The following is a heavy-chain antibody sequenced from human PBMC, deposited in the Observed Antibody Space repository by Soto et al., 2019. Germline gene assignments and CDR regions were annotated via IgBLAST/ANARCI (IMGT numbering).Heavy chain of an antibody. D-gene: IGHD3-10*01. CDR3: ARAWFGDFVYYFDY. CDR1: GYTFTNYA. Sequence: QVQLVQSGAEVKKPGASVKVSCKASGYTFTNYAISWVRQAPGQGLEWMGWISAYNGNTNYAQKPQGRVTTTTDTSTSSASMELRSLRSDDTAVYYCARAWFGDFVYYFDYWGQGTLVTVSS. V-gene: IGHV1-18*01. J-gene: IGHJ4*02. CDR2: ISAYNGNT.